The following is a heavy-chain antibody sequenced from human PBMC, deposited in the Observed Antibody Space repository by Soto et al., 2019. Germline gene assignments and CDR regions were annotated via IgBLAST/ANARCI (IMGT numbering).Heavy chain of an antibody. CDR1: GSTFSSYA. V-gene: IGHV1-69*13. D-gene: IGHD6-6*01. Sequence: SVKVSCKASGSTFSSYAISWVRQAPGQGLEWMGGIIPIFGTANYAQKFQGRVTITADEPTSTAYMELSSLRSEDTAVYYCARAKQLGFGAFDIWGQGTMVTVSS. CDR2: IIPIFGTA. J-gene: IGHJ3*02. CDR3: ARAKQLGFGAFDI.